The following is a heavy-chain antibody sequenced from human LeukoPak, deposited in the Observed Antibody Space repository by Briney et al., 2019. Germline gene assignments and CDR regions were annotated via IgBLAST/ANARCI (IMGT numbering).Heavy chain of an antibody. Sequence: SETLSLTCTVSGGSLSSYYWTWIRQPPGKGLEWIGYIYSRGLTRGSTNYNPSLKSRVTISVDTSKNQFSLWLSSVTAADTAVYYCARLETYDSTLDYWGQGTLVTVSS. CDR2: IYSRGLTRGST. CDR1: GGSLSSYY. V-gene: IGHV4-59*08. J-gene: IGHJ4*02. CDR3: ARLETYDSTLDY. D-gene: IGHD3-22*01.